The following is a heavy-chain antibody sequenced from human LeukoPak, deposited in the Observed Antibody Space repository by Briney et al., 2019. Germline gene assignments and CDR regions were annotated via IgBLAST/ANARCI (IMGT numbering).Heavy chain of an antibody. CDR1: GYTFTSYG. J-gene: IGHJ4*02. D-gene: IGHD6-19*01. CDR3: ARIRSWQWLVLDFDY. V-gene: IGHV1-18*01. CDR2: ISAYNGNT. Sequence: ASVKVSCKASGYTFTSYGISWVRQAPGQGLEWMGWISAYNGNTNYAQELQGRVTMTTGTSTSTAYMELRSLRSDDTAVYYCARIRSWQWLVLDFDYWGQGTLVTVSS.